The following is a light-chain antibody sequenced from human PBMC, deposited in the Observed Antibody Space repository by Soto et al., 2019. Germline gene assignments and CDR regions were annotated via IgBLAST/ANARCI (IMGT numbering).Light chain of an antibody. V-gene: IGLV2-14*01. J-gene: IGLJ2*01. Sequence: QSALTQPASVSGSLGQSITISCTGTTSDIGAYNYVSWYQQHPGKAPRLIVYEVRYRPSEVSNRFSGSKSGNTASLTISGLQAEDEADYFCSSYTSSSTVLFGGGTELTVL. CDR2: EVR. CDR3: SSYTSSSTVL. CDR1: TSDIGAYNY.